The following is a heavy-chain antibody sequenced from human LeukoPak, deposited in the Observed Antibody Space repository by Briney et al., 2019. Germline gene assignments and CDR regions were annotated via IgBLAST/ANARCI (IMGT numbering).Heavy chain of an antibody. Sequence: PGGSLRLSCAASGFTFDDYAMHWVRQAPGKGLEWVSGISWNSGSIGYADSVKGRFTISRDNAKNSLYLQMNSLRGEDTALYYGAKDGYSGSYFDYWGQGTLVTVSS. V-gene: IGHV3-9*01. CDR3: AKDGYSGSYFDY. CDR1: GFTFDDYA. J-gene: IGHJ4*02. CDR2: ISWNSGSI. D-gene: IGHD1-26*01.